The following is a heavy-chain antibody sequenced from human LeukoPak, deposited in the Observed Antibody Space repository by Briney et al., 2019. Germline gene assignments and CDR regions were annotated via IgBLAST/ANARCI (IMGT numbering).Heavy chain of an antibody. CDR3: ARDSKGIAAAAFDY. CDR2: ISSSSSYI. V-gene: IGHV3-21*01. CDR1: GFTFSSYS. D-gene: IGHD6-13*01. J-gene: IGHJ4*02. Sequence: GGSLRLSCAASGFTFSSYSMNWVRQAPGKGLEWVSSISSSSSYIYYADSVKGRFTISRDNAKNSLYLQMNSLRAEDTAVYYCARDSKGIAAAAFDYWGQGTLVTVSS.